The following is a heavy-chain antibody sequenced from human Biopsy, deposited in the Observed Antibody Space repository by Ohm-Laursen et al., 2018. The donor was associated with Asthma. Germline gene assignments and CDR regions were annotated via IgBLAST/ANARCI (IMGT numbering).Heavy chain of an antibody. Sequence: SLRLSCAASGFRFSSYAMHWVRQAPGKGLEWVALITYDGSKTIYSDSVRGRFSVSRDSSNNSLYLQMSSLRPEDTAVYYCAIVGVFFGGLCYSPPDFWGQGTLVTVSS. CDR1: GFRFSSYA. D-gene: IGHD2-21*02. CDR2: ITYDGSKT. CDR3: AIVGVFFGGLCYSPPDF. V-gene: IGHV3-30*10. J-gene: IGHJ4*02.